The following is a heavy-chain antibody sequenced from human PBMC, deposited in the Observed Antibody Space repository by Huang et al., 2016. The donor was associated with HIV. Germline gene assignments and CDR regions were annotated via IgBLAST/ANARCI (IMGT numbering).Heavy chain of an antibody. CDR1: GYTFTGYY. J-gene: IGHJ6*02. D-gene: IGHD2-15*01. CDR3: AREVVSATGYYYYGMDV. CDR2: INPKSGGT. V-gene: IGHV1-2*02. Sequence: QVQLVQSGAEVKKPGASVKVSCQASGYTFTGYYMHWVRQAPGQGLGWRGWINPKSGGTNYAQKFQGRVTMTRDTSISTAYMELSRLRSDDTAVYYCAREVVSATGYYYYGMDVWGQGTTVTVSS.